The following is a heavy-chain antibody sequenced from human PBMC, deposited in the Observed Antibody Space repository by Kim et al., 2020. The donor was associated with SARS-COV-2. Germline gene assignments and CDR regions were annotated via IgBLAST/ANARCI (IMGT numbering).Heavy chain of an antibody. CDR3: AKDFDHSSGWYLITLGY. CDR2: ISYDGSNK. Sequence: GGSLRLSCAASGFTFSSYGMHWVRQAPGKGLEWVAVISYDGSNKYYADSVKGRFTISRDNSKNTLYLQMNSLRAEDTAVYYCAKDFDHSSGWYLITLGYWGQGTLVTVSS. V-gene: IGHV3-30*18. J-gene: IGHJ4*02. CDR1: GFTFSSYG. D-gene: IGHD6-19*01.